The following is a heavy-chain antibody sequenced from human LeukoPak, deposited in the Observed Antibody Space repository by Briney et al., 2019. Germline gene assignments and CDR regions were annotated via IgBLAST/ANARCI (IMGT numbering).Heavy chain of an antibody. D-gene: IGHD1-26*01. CDR3: ARVGAWELQRVFEY. J-gene: IGHJ4*02. Sequence: GGSLRLSCAASGFSSSDYWMTWVRQVPGRGLEWVANIKQDGSDKYYVDSVEGRFTISRDNARKSLYLEMNNLRGEDTAIYYCARVGAWELQRVFEYWGQGTLVTVSS. CDR2: IKQDGSDK. V-gene: IGHV3-7*01. CDR1: GFSSSDYW.